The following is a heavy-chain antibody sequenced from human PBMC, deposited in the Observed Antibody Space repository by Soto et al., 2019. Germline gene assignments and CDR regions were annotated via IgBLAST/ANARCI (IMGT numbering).Heavy chain of an antibody. Sequence: NPSETLSLTCTVSGGSVSSGSYYWSWIRQPPGKGLEWIGYIYYSGSTNYNPSLKSRVTISVDTSKNQFSLKLSSVTAADTAVYNCARGGIVGATHWFDPWGQGTLVTVSS. D-gene: IGHD1-26*01. CDR3: ARGGIVGATHWFDP. V-gene: IGHV4-61*01. CDR1: GGSVSSGSYY. CDR2: IYYSGST. J-gene: IGHJ5*02.